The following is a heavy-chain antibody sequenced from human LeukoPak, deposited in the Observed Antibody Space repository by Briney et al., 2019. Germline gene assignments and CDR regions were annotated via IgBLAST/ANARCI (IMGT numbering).Heavy chain of an antibody. V-gene: IGHV3-21*03. CDR2: ISSSGSYI. D-gene: IGHD4-17*01. Sequence: PGGSLRLSCAASRFTFSSYSMNWVRQAPGQGLEWVSSISSSGSYIYYADSVKGRLTISRDNAKNSLYLQMNSLRADDTAVYYCARDGYGDSTGAFDVWGQGTMVTVSS. CDR1: RFTFSSYS. J-gene: IGHJ3*01. CDR3: ARDGYGDSTGAFDV.